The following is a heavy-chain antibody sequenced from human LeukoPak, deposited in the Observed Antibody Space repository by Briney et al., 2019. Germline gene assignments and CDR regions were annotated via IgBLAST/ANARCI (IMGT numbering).Heavy chain of an antibody. CDR1: GYTFTSYA. D-gene: IGHD3-10*01. V-gene: IGHV1-3*01. J-gene: IGHJ4*02. CDR3: ASKGAYTGGDY. CDR2: INAGNGNT. Sequence: ASVKVSCKASGYTFTSYAMHWVRQAPGQRLEWMGWINAGNGNTKYSQKFQGRVTVTADKSTSTAYMELSSLRSEDTAVYYCASKGAYTGGDYWGQGTLVTVSS.